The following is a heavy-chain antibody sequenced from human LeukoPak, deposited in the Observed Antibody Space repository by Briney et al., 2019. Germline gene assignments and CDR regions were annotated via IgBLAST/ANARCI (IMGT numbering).Heavy chain of an antibody. D-gene: IGHD6-13*01. CDR2: ISSSGSTI. CDR3: ARVGGSSSWYAPLYYYYGMDV. V-gene: IGHV3-48*03. J-gene: IGHJ6*02. CDR1: GFTFGSYE. Sequence: PGGSLRLSCAASGFTFGSYEMNWVRQAPGKGLEWVSYISSSGSTIYYADSVKGRFTISRDNAKNSLYLQMNSLRAEDTAVYYCARVGGSSSWYAPLYYYYGMDVWGQGTTVTVSS.